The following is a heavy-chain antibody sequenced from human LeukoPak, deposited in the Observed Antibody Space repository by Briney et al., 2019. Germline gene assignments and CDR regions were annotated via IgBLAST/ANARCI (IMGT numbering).Heavy chain of an antibody. CDR2: IREERGQE. CDR1: GLTVSNHW. J-gene: IGHJ4*02. V-gene: IGHV3-7*03. Sequence: GGSLRLSCVASGLTVSNHWMSWVRQAPGKGLEWVANIREERGQEYYVDSVKGRFTISKNSAKNSLYLQMNTLRVEDTAMYYCARDPGRTDHWGQGTLVTVSS. CDR3: ARDPGRTDH.